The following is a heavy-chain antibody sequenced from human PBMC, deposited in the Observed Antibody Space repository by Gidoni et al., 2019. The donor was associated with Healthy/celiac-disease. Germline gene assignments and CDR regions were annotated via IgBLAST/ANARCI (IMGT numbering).Heavy chain of an antibody. Sequence: EVQLVESGGGLVQPGGSLRLSCAASGFTVSSNYMSWVRQAPGKGLEWVSVIYSGGSTYYADSVKGRFTISRDNSKNTLYLQMNSLRAEDTAVYYCARDLVAVAGLDYYYYGMDVWGQGTTVTVSS. J-gene: IGHJ6*02. CDR1: GFTVSSNY. CDR3: ARDLVAVAGLDYYYYGMDV. V-gene: IGHV3-66*02. CDR2: IYSGGST. D-gene: IGHD6-19*01.